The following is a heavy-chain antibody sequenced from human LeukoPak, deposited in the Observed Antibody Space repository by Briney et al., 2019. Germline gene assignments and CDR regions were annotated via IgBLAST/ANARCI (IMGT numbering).Heavy chain of an antibody. D-gene: IGHD2-15*01. CDR1: GISFSNYS. V-gene: IGHV3-21*01. J-gene: IGHJ2*01. Sequence: GGSLRLSCAASGISFSNYSMNWVRQAPGKGLEWVSLISSSRFIYYGDSVKGRFTISRDNAKKSLYLQMNSLRAEDTAVYYCARAVYCSGGGCFWYLDLWGRGTLVTVSS. CDR2: ISSSRFI. CDR3: ARAVYCSGGGCFWYLDL.